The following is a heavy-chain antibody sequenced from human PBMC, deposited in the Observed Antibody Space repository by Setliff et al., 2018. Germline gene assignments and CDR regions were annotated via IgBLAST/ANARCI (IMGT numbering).Heavy chain of an antibody. CDR3: VRGKKLITMVRGVILGGRYYYYYMDV. V-gene: IGHV1-8*01. D-gene: IGHD3-10*01. J-gene: IGHJ6*03. CDR1: GYSFTNYD. CDR2: MNPNSGAT. Sequence: GASVKVSCKTSGYSFTNYDLNWVRQATGQGLEWLGWMNPNSGATGYARKFQGRVTMTRNTSISTAYMELSSLRSEDTAVYFCVRGKKLITMVRGVILGGRYYYYYMDVWGKGTTVTVSS.